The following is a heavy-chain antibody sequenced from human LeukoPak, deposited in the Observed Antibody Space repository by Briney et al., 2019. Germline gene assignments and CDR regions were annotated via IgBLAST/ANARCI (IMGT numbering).Heavy chain of an antibody. CDR2: IYTSGST. CDR1: GGSISSGSYY. CDR3: ARGGAAYSNYGYFDY. D-gene: IGHD4-11*01. Sequence: SETLSLTCTVSGGSISSGSYYWSWIRQPAGKGLEWIGRIYTSGSTNYNPSLKSRVTISVDTSKNQFSLKLSSVTAADTAVYYCARGGAAYSNYGYFDYWGQGTLVTVSS. V-gene: IGHV4-61*02. J-gene: IGHJ4*02.